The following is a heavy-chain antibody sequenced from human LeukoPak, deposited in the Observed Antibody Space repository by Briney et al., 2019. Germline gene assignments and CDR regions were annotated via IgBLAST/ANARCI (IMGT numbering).Heavy chain of an antibody. CDR3: ASGLSGYYSLDAFDI. CDR2: ISAYNGNT. CDR1: GYTFTSYG. J-gene: IGHJ3*02. D-gene: IGHD3-22*01. V-gene: IGHV1-18*01. Sequence: ASVKVSCKASGYTFTSYGISWVRQAPGQGLEWMGWISAYNGNTNYAQKLQGRVTMTTDTSTSTAYMGLRSLRSDDTAVYYCASGLSGYYSLDAFDIWGQGTMVTVSS.